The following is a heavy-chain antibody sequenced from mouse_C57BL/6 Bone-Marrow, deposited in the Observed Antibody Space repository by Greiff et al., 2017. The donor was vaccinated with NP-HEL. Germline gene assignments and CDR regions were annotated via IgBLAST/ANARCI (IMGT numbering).Heavy chain of an antibody. J-gene: IGHJ1*03. D-gene: IGHD2-4*01. CDR2: ISYDGSN. V-gene: IGHV3-6*01. Sequence: EVQLVESGPGLVKPSQSLSLTCSVTGYSITSGYYWNWIRQFPGNKLEWMGYISYDGSNNYNPSLKNRISITRDTSKNQFFLKLNSVTTEDTATYYCARGLRRWYFDVWGTGTTVTVSS. CDR3: ARGLRRWYFDV. CDR1: GYSITSGYY.